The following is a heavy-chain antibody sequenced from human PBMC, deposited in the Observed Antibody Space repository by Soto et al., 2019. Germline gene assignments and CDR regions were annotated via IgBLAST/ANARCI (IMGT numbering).Heavy chain of an antibody. Sequence: ASVKVSCKASGYTFTNYAIHWVRQAPGQRLEWMGWISAVNGNTKYSQRFQGRVTMTTDTSTSTAYMELRSLRSDDTAVYYCAREVFGVVEGWFDPWGQGTLVTVSS. V-gene: IGHV1-3*01. CDR1: GYTFTNYA. J-gene: IGHJ5*02. D-gene: IGHD3-3*01. CDR2: ISAVNGNT. CDR3: AREVFGVVEGWFDP.